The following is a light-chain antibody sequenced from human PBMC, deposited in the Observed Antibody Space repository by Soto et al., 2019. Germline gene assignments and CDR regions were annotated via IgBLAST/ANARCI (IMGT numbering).Light chain of an antibody. V-gene: IGLV2-14*01. Sequence: QSVLTQPASVSGSPGQSITISCTGTSSDVGGYNYVSWYQQHPGKAPKLMIYEVSNRPSGVSNRFSGSKSGNTASLTISGVQAEDEADYYCSSYTSSSTLVFGTGTKLTVI. J-gene: IGLJ1*01. CDR3: SSYTSSSTLV. CDR2: EVS. CDR1: SSDVGGYNY.